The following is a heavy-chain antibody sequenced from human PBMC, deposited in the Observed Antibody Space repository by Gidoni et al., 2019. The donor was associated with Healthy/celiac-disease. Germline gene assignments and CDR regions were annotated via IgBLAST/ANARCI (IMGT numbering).Heavy chain of an antibody. CDR2: IFSNDEK. J-gene: IGHJ3*02. CDR1: GFSLSNARMG. Sequence: QVTLTESGPVLVNPTETLTLTCTVSGFSLSNARMGVSWIRQPPGKALEWLAHIFSNDEKSYSTSLKSRLTISKDTSKSQVVLTMTNMDPVDTATYYCARISIVGAFDIWGQGTMVTVSS. CDR3: ARISIVGAFDI. V-gene: IGHV2-26*01. D-gene: IGHD3-22*01.